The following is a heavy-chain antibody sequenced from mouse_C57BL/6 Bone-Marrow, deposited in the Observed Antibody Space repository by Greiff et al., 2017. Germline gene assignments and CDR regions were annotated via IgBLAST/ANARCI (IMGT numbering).Heavy chain of an antibody. CDR2: INPNNGGT. J-gene: IGHJ1*03. Sequence: EVQLQQSGPELVKPGASVKIPCKASGYTFIDYNMDWVKQSHGKSLEWIGDINPNNGGTSYNQKLKGKATLTVDKSSSTAYMELRSLTSEDTAVYYCARSGDLLPLVFDVWGTGTTVTVSS. CDR1: GYTFIDYN. CDR3: ARSGDLLPLVFDV. V-gene: IGHV1-18*01. D-gene: IGHD1-1*01.